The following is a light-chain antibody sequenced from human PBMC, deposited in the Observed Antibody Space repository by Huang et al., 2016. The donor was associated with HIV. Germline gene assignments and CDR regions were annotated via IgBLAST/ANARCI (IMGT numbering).Light chain of an antibody. CDR3: QQYYSTPPIT. CDR2: AAS. V-gene: IGKV1-NL1*01. CDR1: QGISNS. J-gene: IGKJ5*01. Sequence: DIQMTQSPSSLSTSVGDRVTITCRASQGISNSLAWYQQKPGKAPKHLLYAASRLKSGVPSRFSGSGSGTDYTLTVSSLQPEDFATYYCQQYYSTPPITFGQGTRLEIK.